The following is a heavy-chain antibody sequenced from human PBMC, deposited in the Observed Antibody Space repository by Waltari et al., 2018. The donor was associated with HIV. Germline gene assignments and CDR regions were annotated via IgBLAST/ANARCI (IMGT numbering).Heavy chain of an antibody. J-gene: IGHJ5*02. CDR2: INPNSGGT. D-gene: IGHD3-10*01. CDR1: GYTFTGYY. V-gene: IGHV1-2*02. CDR3: ARGYGSGNWFDP. Sequence: QVHLVQSGAEVKKPGASVKVSCQASGYTFTGYYMHWVRQAPGQGLEWMGWINPNSGGTNYAQKFQVRVTMTRDTSITTAYMELSRLRSDDTAVYYCARGYGSGNWFDPWGQGTLVTVSS.